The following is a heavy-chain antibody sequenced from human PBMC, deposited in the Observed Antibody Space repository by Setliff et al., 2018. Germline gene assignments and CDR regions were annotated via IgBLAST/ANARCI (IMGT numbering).Heavy chain of an antibody. CDR2: FYHSESM. CDR1: GGSISSSY. Sequence: LSLTCNVSGGSISSSYWSWIRQPPGKGLEWIGYFYHSESMSYNPSLKGRVTMSVDTSKNQVSLKLTSVSAADTAVYHCARARWTGGYYSGDNYYMDVWGKGTTVTVSS. V-gene: IGHV4-59*08. D-gene: IGHD3-22*01. J-gene: IGHJ6*03. CDR3: ARARWTGGYYSGDNYYMDV.